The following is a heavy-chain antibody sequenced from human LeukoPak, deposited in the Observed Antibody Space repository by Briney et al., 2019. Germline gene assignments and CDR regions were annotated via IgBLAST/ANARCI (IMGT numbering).Heavy chain of an antibody. CDR2: IYYSGST. J-gene: IGHJ4*02. Sequence: SETLSLTCTVSGGSISSYYWSWIRQPPGKGLEWIGSIYYSGSTYYNPSLKSRVTISVDTSKNQSSPKLNSVTAADTAVYYCARREGWLLRDYWGQGTLVTVSS. D-gene: IGHD3-22*01. V-gene: IGHV4-39*01. CDR3: ARREGWLLRDY. CDR1: GGSISSYY.